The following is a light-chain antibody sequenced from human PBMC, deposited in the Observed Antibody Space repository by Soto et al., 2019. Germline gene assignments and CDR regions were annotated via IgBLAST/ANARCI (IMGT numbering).Light chain of an antibody. V-gene: IGKV1-39*01. J-gene: IGKJ1*01. CDR2: AAS. CDR1: QSISSY. Sequence: DIQMTQSPSSLSASVGDRVTITCRASQSISSYLNWYQKKSGKAPKLLIYAASSLQSGVPSRFSGSGSGTDFTLTISSLQPEDFATYYCQQSYSTPVTFGQGTKVEIK. CDR3: QQSYSTPVT.